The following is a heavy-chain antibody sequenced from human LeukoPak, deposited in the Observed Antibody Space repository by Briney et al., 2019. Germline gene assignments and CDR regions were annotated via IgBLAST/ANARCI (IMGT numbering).Heavy chain of an antibody. Sequence: SGRSLRLSCAASGFTFSSYVMSWVRQVPGKGLEWVSAISGSGGGTYYADSVKGRFTISRDNSKNTLYLQTTSLRAEDTALYYCARRGAAGTYYFDYWGQGTLVTVSS. J-gene: IGHJ4*02. D-gene: IGHD6-13*01. V-gene: IGHV3-23*01. CDR2: ISGSGGGT. CDR3: ARRGAAGTYYFDY. CDR1: GFTFSSYV.